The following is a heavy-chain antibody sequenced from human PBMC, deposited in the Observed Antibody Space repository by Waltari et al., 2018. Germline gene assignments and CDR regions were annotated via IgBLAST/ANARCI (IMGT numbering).Heavy chain of an antibody. Sequence: QVQLVQSGAEVKKPGSSVKVSCKASGGTFSSYAISWVRQAPGQGLEWMGRINPFLGIANYAQKFQGRVTITADKSTSTAYMELSSLRSEDTAVYYCAHREYSSGWYYYLYDYWGQGTLVTVSS. CDR2: INPFLGIA. CDR1: GGTFSSYA. J-gene: IGHJ4*02. CDR3: AHREYSSGWYYYLYDY. V-gene: IGHV1-69*04. D-gene: IGHD6-19*01.